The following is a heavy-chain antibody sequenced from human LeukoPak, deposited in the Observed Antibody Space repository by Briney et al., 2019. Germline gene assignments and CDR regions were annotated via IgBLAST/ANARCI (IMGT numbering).Heavy chain of an antibody. V-gene: IGHV1-46*01. J-gene: IGHJ4*02. D-gene: IGHD1-1*01. Sequence: ASVTVSCKASGYTFTSYYMHWVRQAPGQGLEWMGIINPSGGSTSYAQKFQGRVTMTRDTSTSTVYMELSSLRSEDTAVYYCALALAGTTDYWGQGTLVTVSS. CDR2: INPSGGST. CDR3: ALALAGTTDY. CDR1: GYTFTSYY.